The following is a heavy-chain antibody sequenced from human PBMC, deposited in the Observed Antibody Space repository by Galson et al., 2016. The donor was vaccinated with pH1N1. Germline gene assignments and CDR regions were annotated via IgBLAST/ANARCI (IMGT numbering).Heavy chain of an antibody. D-gene: IGHD2-15*01. CDR3: ASRRILYCSGGSCYLDS. CDR1: GYTFTTYG. Sequence: SVKVSCKASGYTFTTYGIDWVRQAPGQGLEWMGWISTYTGNAKYAQKFQGRLTLTTDPFTNIAYMDLGSLPSDDTATYFCASRRILYCSGGSCYLDSWGQGTLVTVSS. J-gene: IGHJ4*02. CDR2: ISTYTGNA. V-gene: IGHV1-18*01.